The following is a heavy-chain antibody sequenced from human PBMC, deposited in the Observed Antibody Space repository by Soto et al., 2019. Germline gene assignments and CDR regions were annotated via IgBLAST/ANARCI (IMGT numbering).Heavy chain of an antibody. J-gene: IGHJ6*02. D-gene: IGHD2-8*02. V-gene: IGHV3-21*01. CDR1: GFTFSSYS. Sequence: PGESLKISCAASGFTFSSYSMNWVRQAPGKGLEWVSSISSSSSYIYYADSVKGRFTISRDNAKNSLYLQMNSLRAEDTAVYYCARRLLVSYYYYGMDVWGQGTTVTVSS. CDR3: ARRLLVSYYYYGMDV. CDR2: ISSSSSYI.